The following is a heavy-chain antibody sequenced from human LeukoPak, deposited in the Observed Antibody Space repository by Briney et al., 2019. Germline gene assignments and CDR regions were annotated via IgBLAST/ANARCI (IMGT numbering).Heavy chain of an antibody. J-gene: IGHJ4*02. Sequence: SETLSLTCTVSGGSISSYYWSWIRQPPGKGLEWIGYISYSGSTNYNPSLKSRVTISVDTSKNQFSLKLSSVTAADTAVYYCARGYSGSYLEGAYFDYWGQGTLVTVSS. D-gene: IGHD1-26*01. CDR2: ISYSGST. V-gene: IGHV4-59*01. CDR3: ARGYSGSYLEGAYFDY. CDR1: GGSISSYY.